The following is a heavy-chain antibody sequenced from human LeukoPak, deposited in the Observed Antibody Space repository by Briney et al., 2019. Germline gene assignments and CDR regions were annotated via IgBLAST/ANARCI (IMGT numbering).Heavy chain of an antibody. CDR1: GFTFSSNY. Sequence: GGSLRLSCAASGFTFSSNYMSWVRQAPGKGLEWVSVIYSGGSTYYADSVKGRFTISRDNSKNTLYLQMNSVRAEDTAVYYCARKSGWLGPFDYWGQGTLVSVSS. V-gene: IGHV3-53*01. D-gene: IGHD6-19*01. CDR2: IYSGGST. J-gene: IGHJ4*02. CDR3: ARKSGWLGPFDY.